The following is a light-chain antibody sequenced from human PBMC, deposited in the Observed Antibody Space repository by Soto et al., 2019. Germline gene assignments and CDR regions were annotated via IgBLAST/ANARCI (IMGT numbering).Light chain of an antibody. Sequence: QSALTQPPSASGSPGQSVTISCTGTSSDVGGHHYVSWYQQHPVKAPKLIIYGVNKRPSGVPDRFSGSKSVNTASPAVSGLQAEEEADDDRSSYAGSNNPVVFSGGTKLTVL. CDR1: SSDVGGHHY. CDR3: SSYAGSNNPVV. J-gene: IGLJ2*01. V-gene: IGLV2-8*01. CDR2: GVN.